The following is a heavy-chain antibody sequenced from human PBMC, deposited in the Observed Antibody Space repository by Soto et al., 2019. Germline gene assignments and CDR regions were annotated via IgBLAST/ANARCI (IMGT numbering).Heavy chain of an antibody. CDR3: ARRHGNIVATVGGELDY. CDR1: GYTFTSYG. D-gene: IGHD5-12*01. CDR2: ISAYNGNT. V-gene: IGHV1-18*01. J-gene: IGHJ4*02. Sequence: QVQLVQSGAEVKKPGASVKVSCKASGYTFTSYGISWVRQAPGQGLEWMGWISAYNGNTNYAQKLQGRVTMTTDTSTSTAYMELRSLRSDDTAVYYYARRHGNIVATVGGELDYWGQGTLVTVSS.